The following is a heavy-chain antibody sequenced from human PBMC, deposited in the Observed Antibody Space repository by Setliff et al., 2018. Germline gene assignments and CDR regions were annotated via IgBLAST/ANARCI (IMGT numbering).Heavy chain of an antibody. J-gene: IGHJ4*02. D-gene: IGHD6-19*01. CDR1: GGSISSGSYY. CDR3: ARVGDHQTYSSGWYLDS. Sequence: PSETLSLTCTVSGGSISSGSYYWSWIRQPAGKGLEWIGRIYTSGSTNYNPSLKSRVTISVDTSKNQFSLKLSSVTAADTAVYYCARVGDHQTYSSGWYLDSWGQGTLVTVSS. CDR2: IYTSGST. V-gene: IGHV4-61*02.